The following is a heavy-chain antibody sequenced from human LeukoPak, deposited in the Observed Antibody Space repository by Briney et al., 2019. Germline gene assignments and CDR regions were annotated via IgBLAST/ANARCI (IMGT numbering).Heavy chain of an antibody. V-gene: IGHV3-48*04. CDR1: GFTFSSYS. Sequence: GGSLRLSCAASGFTFSSYSMNWVRQAPGKGLEWVSYISSSSSTIYYADSVKGRFTISRDNAKNSLYLQMNSLRAEDTAVYYCARDRGSSWYVPANWFDPWGQGTLVTVSS. CDR3: ARDRGSSWYVPANWFDP. CDR2: ISSSSSTI. J-gene: IGHJ5*02. D-gene: IGHD6-13*01.